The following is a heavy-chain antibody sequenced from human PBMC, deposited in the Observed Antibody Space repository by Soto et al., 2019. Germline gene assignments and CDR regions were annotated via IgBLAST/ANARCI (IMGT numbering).Heavy chain of an antibody. J-gene: IGHJ4*02. D-gene: IGHD2-15*01. CDR2: ISGSGART. CDR1: GFTFSTYA. Sequence: EVQLLESGGGLVQPGGSLRLSCAASGFTFSTYAMSWVRQAPGKGLEWVSAISGSGARTYYADSVKGRFTISRDNSKNTLYLKMNSLRPEDTAVHYCAKDGAATPLNLRYDKHDYWGQGTLVTVSS. V-gene: IGHV3-23*01. CDR3: AKDGAATPLNLRYDKHDY.